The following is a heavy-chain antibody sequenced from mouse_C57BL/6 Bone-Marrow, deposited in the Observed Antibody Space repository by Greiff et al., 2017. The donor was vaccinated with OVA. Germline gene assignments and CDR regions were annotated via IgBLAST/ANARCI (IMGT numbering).Heavy chain of an antibody. D-gene: IGHD1-1*01. Sequence: QVHVKQPGAELVKPGASVKLSCKASGYTFTSYWMQWVKQRPGQGLEWIGEIDPSDSYTNYNQKFKGKATLTVDTSSSTAYMQLSSLTSEDSAVYYCALYYGSSYDAMDYWGQGTSVTVSS. CDR1: GYTFTSYW. CDR2: IDPSDSYT. J-gene: IGHJ4*01. V-gene: IGHV1-50*01. CDR3: ALYYGSSYDAMDY.